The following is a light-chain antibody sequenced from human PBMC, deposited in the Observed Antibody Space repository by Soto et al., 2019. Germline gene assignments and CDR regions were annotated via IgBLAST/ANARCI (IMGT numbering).Light chain of an antibody. CDR2: SNN. CDR1: NSNIGTNS. CDR3: ASWDGSLNGWV. Sequence: QSVLTQPPSASGTPGQRVTISCSGSNSNIGTNSMNWYQQLPGTAPKLLIHSNNQRPSGVPDRFSGSKSGTSASLAISGLQSEDEADYYCASWDGSLNGWVFCGGTKVTVL. J-gene: IGLJ3*02. V-gene: IGLV1-44*01.